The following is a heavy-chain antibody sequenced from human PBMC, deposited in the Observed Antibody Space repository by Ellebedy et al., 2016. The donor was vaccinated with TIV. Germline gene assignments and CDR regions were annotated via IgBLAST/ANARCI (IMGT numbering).Heavy chain of an antibody. CDR2: IIPMFGTA. V-gene: IGHV1-69*13. Sequence: ASVKVSCKASGYTFTGYYMHWVRQAPGQGLEWMGGIIPMFGTANYAQKFQGRVTITADESTSTAYMELSSLRSEDTAVYYCARDSPLENWFDPWGQGTLVTVSS. CDR1: GYTFTGYY. J-gene: IGHJ5*02. CDR3: ARDSPLENWFDP.